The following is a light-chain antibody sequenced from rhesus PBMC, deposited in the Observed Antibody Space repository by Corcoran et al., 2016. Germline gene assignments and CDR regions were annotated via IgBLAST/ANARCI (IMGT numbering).Light chain of an antibody. CDR1: QSVGSH. CDR2: GAS. CDR3: QESSNLSLYS. J-gene: IGKJ2*01. V-gene: IGKV3-24*04. Sequence: ETVVTQSPATLALSPGERATLSCRASQSVGSHLAWYQQKPGQAPRLLIYGASSRATGIPDRFSGSGSGTDVTLTITSLEPEDVGVYYCQESSNLSLYSFGQGTKVEIK.